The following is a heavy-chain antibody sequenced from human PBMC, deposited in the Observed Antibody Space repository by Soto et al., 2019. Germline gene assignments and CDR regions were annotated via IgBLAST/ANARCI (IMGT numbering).Heavy chain of an antibody. Sequence: PGGSLRLSCAASGFTFSDYYMSWIRQAPGKGLEWVSYISSSGSTIYYADSVKGRFTISRDNAKNSLYLQMNSLRAEDTAVYYCASTPKSYYYCGMDVWGQGTTVTVSS. CDR1: GFTFSDYY. CDR2: ISSSGSTI. CDR3: ASTPKSYYYCGMDV. J-gene: IGHJ6*02. V-gene: IGHV3-11*01.